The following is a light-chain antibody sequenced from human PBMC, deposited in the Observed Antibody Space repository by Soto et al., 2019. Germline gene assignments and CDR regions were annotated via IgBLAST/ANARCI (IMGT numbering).Light chain of an antibody. J-gene: IGKJ1*01. Sequence: DIQMTQSPSSLSASVGDRVTITCQASQDISNYLNWYQQKPGKAPKLLIYDASNLETGGPSRFSGSGSGTDFTSTISSLQPEDIATYYCQQYDNLPWTVGQGTKVEIK. CDR3: QQYDNLPWT. CDR2: DAS. V-gene: IGKV1-33*01. CDR1: QDISNY.